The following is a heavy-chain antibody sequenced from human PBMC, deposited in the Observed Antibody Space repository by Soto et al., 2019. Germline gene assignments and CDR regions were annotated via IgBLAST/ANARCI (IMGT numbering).Heavy chain of an antibody. CDR1: GGSISSYY. Sequence: PSETLSLTCTVSGGSISSYYWSWIRQPPGKGLEWIGYIYYSGSTNYNPSLKSRVTISVDTSKNQFSLKLSSVTAADTAVYYCARDLPNRSGRVWGPGTLVTVSS. V-gene: IGHV4-59*01. CDR3: ARDLPNRSGRV. D-gene: IGHD3-10*01. J-gene: IGHJ4*02. CDR2: IYYSGST.